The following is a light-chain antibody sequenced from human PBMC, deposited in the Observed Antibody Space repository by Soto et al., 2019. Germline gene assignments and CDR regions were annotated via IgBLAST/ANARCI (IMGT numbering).Light chain of an antibody. Sequence: QSVLTQPPSASGSPGQSVTISCTGTSSDVGAHNFVSWHQQHPGKAPQLMVYEVSKRPSGVPDRFSGSKSGNTASLTVSGLQAEDGADYYCSSYAGSNNYVFGTGTKLTVL. CDR3: SSYAGSNNYV. V-gene: IGLV2-8*01. J-gene: IGLJ1*01. CDR1: SSDVGAHNF. CDR2: EVS.